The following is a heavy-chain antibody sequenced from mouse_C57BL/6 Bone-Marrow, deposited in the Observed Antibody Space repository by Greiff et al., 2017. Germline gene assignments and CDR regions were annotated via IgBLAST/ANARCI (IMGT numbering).Heavy chain of an antibody. CDR2: INPNNGGT. V-gene: IGHV1-18*01. CDR1: GYTFTDYN. CDR3: ARSYYDGSSPWYFDV. D-gene: IGHD1-1*01. Sequence: VQLKQSGPELVKPGASVKIPCKASGYTFTDYNMDWVKQSHGKSLEWIGDINPNNGGTIYNQKFKGKATLTVDKSSSTAYMELRSLTSEDTAVYYCARSYYDGSSPWYFDVWGTGTTVTVSS. J-gene: IGHJ1*03.